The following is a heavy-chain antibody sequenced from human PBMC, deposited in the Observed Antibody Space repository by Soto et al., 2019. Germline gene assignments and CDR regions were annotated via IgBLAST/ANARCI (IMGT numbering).Heavy chain of an antibody. CDR3: ARGGHVVVVTAALDY. V-gene: IGHV1-46*01. D-gene: IGHD2-21*02. CDR1: GDTFTDYY. CDR2: VNPSGGHT. J-gene: IGHJ4*02. Sequence: QLKLMKSGPEVKKPGASVKVSCKASGDTFTDYYIHWVRQAPGQGLEGMGTVNPSGGHTTYAQHFLGRVTMTRDTSTSTLYMELTSLTSEDTAVYYCARGGHVVVVTAALDYWGQGTLVTVSS.